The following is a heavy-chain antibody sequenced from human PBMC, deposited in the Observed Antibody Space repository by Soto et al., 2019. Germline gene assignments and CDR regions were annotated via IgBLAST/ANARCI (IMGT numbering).Heavy chain of an antibody. D-gene: IGHD2-15*01. CDR2: IYHSGTT. CDR3: AKDGSGHPYYSDN. CDR1: GASISSNNW. V-gene: IGHV4-4*02. J-gene: IGHJ4*02. Sequence: QVQLQESGPGLVKPSGTLSLTCVVSGASISSNNWWSWVRQPPGKGREWIGEIYHSGTTSYNPSLKSRVTMSVDKSKNQFSLKVTSVTAADTAVYFCAKDGSGHPYYSDNWGQGTLVTVSS.